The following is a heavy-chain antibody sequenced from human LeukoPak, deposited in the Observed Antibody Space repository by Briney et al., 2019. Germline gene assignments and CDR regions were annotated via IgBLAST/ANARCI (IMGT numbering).Heavy chain of an antibody. CDR3: AKDIHCSSTSCYYYYMDV. Sequence: GGSLRLSCAASGFTFSSYAMSWVRQAPGKGLEWVSAISGSGGSTYYADSVKGRFTISRDNSKNTLYLQMNSLRAEDTAVYYCAKDIHCSSTSCYYYYMDVWGKGTTVTVSS. V-gene: IGHV3-23*01. J-gene: IGHJ6*03. D-gene: IGHD2-2*01. CDR2: ISGSGGST. CDR1: GFTFSSYA.